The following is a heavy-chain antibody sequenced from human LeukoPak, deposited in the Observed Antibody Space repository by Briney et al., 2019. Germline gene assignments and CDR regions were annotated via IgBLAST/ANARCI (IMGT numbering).Heavy chain of an antibody. CDR3: ARLRSSTTDDAFDI. J-gene: IGHJ3*02. D-gene: IGHD5/OR15-5a*01. CDR2: VYYSGST. V-gene: IGHV4-39*01. Sequence: SETLSFTCAVSGGSISSSSYYWGWIRQPPGKGLERIGSVYYSGSTYYNPSLKSRVTISVDTSKNQFSLNLSTVTAADTAVYYCARLRSSTTDDAFDIWGQGTMVTVSS. CDR1: GGSISSSSYY.